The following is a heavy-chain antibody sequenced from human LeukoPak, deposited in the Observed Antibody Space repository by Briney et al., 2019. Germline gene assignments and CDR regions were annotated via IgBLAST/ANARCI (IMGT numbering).Heavy chain of an antibody. V-gene: IGHV4-59*08. Sequence: SETLSLTCTVSGGSISNYYWSWIRQPPGKGLEWIGYIYYSGSTNYNPSLKSRVTISVDTSKNQFSLKLSSVTAADTAMYYCARHEKSSGWYYDYWGQGTLVTVSS. CDR2: IYYSGST. J-gene: IGHJ4*02. CDR1: GGSISNYY. CDR3: ARHEKSSGWYYDY. D-gene: IGHD6-19*01.